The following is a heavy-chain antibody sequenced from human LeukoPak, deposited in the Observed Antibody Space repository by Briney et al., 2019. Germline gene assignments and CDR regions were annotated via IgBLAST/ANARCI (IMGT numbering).Heavy chain of an antibody. J-gene: IGHJ2*01. CDR3: ARGDSRRGAWYFDL. V-gene: IGHV4-30-2*01. CDR2: IYDSGSA. Sequence: PSETLSLTCAVSGGSISNGGYSWSWIRQPPGKGVEWLGYIYDSGSAYYNPSLKSRVTISVDRSKNHFSLRLSSVTAADTAVYYCARGDSRRGAWYFDLWGRGTLVTVSS. D-gene: IGHD6-13*01. CDR1: GGSISNGGYS.